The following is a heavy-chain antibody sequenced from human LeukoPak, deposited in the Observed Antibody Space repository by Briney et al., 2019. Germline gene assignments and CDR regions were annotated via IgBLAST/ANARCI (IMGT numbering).Heavy chain of an antibody. CDR1: GNSISSGDNY. Sequence: SETQSLTCTVSGNSISSGDNYWSWIRQPAGKGLEWIGRIYTSGSTNYNPSLKSRVTISGDTSKNQFSLRLSSVTAADTAVYYCVRVGAPSHDAFDIWGQGTMVTVSS. J-gene: IGHJ3*02. CDR3: VRVGAPSHDAFDI. CDR2: IYTSGST. D-gene: IGHD4/OR15-4a*01. V-gene: IGHV4-61*02.